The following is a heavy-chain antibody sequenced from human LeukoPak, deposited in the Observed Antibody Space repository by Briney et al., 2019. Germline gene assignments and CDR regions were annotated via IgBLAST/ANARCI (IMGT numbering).Heavy chain of an antibody. V-gene: IGHV3-30*02. Sequence: GGSLRLSCAASGFTVSSNYMSWVRQAPGKGLEWVAFIRYDGSNKYYADSVKGRFTISRDNSKNTLYLQMNSLRAEDTAVYYCAKDGYYGSGTRGEYFDYWGQGTLVTVSS. D-gene: IGHD3-10*01. CDR3: AKDGYYGSGTRGEYFDY. CDR2: IRYDGSNK. J-gene: IGHJ4*02. CDR1: GFTVSSNY.